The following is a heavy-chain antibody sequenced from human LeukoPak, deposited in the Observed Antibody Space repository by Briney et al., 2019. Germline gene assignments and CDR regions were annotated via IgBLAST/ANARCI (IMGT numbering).Heavy chain of an antibody. CDR2: IYPGDSDT. V-gene: IGHV5-51*01. CDR1: GYSLTSYW. Sequence: GESLKISCKGSGYSLTSYWIGWVRQMPGKGLEWMGIIYPGDSDTRYSPSFQGQVTISADKSISTAYLQWSSLKASDTAMCYCARVLGDFSWCFDYWGQGTLVTVSS. CDR3: ARVLGDFSWCFDY. J-gene: IGHJ4*02. D-gene: IGHD6-13*01.